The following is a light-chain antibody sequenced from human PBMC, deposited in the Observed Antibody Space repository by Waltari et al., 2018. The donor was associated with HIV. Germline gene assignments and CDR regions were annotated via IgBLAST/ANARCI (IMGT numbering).Light chain of an antibody. V-gene: IGKV2-28*01. CDR1: QNLLHSNGYNY. Sequence: DIVMTQSPLSLPVTPGEPASISCRSSQNLLHSNGYNYLDWFLQKPGQSPQLLIYLGSNRASGVPDRFRGSGSGTDFTLKISRVEAEDVGVYYCMQSLQTPRTFGQGTELEIK. CDR3: MQSLQTPRT. CDR2: LGS. J-gene: IGKJ2*01.